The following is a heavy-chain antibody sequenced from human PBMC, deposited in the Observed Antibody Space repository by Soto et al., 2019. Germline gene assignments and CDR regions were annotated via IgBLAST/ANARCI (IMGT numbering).Heavy chain of an antibody. CDR3: PKKDGAAFKS. J-gene: IGHJ4*02. D-gene: IGHD1-26*01. Sequence: QVHLVQSGAEMKKPGSSVKVSCKVSGGDLTNSGISWVRQAPGQGLEWMGGIFPLVAMVDYSQKFQGRVTIPADESTNPASMALGSLRPEDTAFYSCPKKDGAAFKSWGRGTLVIVSS. CDR2: IFPLVAMV. CDR1: GGDLTNSG. V-gene: IGHV1-69*12.